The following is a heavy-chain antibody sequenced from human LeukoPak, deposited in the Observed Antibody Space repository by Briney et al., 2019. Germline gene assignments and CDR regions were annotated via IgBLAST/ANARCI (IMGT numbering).Heavy chain of an antibody. CDR2: INPHSGGT. CDR3: ARGLLAGDYVNWYFDL. CDR1: GYTFTSYY. D-gene: IGHD4-17*01. J-gene: IGHJ2*01. V-gene: IGHV1-2*02. Sequence: ASVKVSCKASGYTFTSYYIHWVRQAPGQGLEWMGWINPHSGGTNYAQKFQGRVTMTRDTSISTAFMELSRLTSDDTAVYYCARGLLAGDYVNWYFDLWGRGTLVTVSS.